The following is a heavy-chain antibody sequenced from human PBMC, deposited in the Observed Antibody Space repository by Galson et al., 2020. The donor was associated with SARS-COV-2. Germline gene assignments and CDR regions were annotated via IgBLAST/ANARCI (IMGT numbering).Heavy chain of an antibody. CDR2: IYYSGST. CDR1: GGSISSYY. J-gene: IGHJ5*02. D-gene: IGHD3-9*01. Sequence: ETSETLSLTCTVSGGSISSYYWSWIRQPPGKGLEWIGYIYYSGSTNYNPSLKSRVTISVDTSKNQFSLKLSSVTAADTAVCYCARRHYDILTGYYSSWFDPWGQGTLVTVSS. V-gene: IGHV4-59*08. CDR3: ARRHYDILTGYYSSWFDP.